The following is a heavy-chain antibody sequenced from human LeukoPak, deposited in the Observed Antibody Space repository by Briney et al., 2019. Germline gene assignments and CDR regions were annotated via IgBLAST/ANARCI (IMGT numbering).Heavy chain of an antibody. V-gene: IGHV3-21*01. Sequence: GGSLNPSCAASGFTFSSYTMNSVRQAPGQRLQRVSSISSSSSYIYYADSVKGRFTISRDNAKNSLYLQVNSLRAEDTAVYYCARDLDYGDPSDYWGQGTLVTVSS. D-gene: IGHD4-17*01. CDR3: ARDLDYGDPSDY. J-gene: IGHJ4*02. CDR1: GFTFSSYT. CDR2: ISSSSSYI.